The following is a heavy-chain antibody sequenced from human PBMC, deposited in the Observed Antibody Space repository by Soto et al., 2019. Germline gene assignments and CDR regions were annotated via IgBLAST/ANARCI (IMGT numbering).Heavy chain of an antibody. CDR3: ARAPSLRGYSYGYIWYFDL. CDR2: IYSGGST. V-gene: IGHV3-53*01. Sequence: PGGSLRLSCAASGFTVSSNYMSWVRQAPGKGLEWVSVIYSGGSTYYADSVKGRFTISRDNSKSTLYLQMNSLRAEDTAVYYCARAPSLRGYSYGYIWYFDLWGRGTLVTVSS. D-gene: IGHD5-18*01. J-gene: IGHJ2*01. CDR1: GFTVSSNY.